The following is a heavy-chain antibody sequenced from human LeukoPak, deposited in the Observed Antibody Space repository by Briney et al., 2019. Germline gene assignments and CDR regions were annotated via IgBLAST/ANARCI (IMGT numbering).Heavy chain of an antibody. D-gene: IGHD6-13*01. CDR3: ARGKAQQRGGDY. CDR2: INPNSGGT. CDR1: GFTFTSSA. Sequence: ASVKVSCKASGFTFTSSAMQWVRQAPGQGLEWMGWINPNSGGTNYAQKFQGRVTMTRNTSISTAYMELSSLRSEDTAVYYCARGKAQQRGGDYWGQGTLVTVSS. J-gene: IGHJ4*02. V-gene: IGHV1-8*02.